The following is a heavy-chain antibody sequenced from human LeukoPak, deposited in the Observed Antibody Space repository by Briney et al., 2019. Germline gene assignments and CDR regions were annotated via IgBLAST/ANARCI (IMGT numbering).Heavy chain of an antibody. Sequence: ASVKVSCKASGGTFSSYAISWVRQAPGQGLEWMGWINTNTGNPTYAQGFTGRFVFSLDTSVSTAYLQISSLKAEDTAVYYCARQGEGATISAFDIWGQGTMVTVSS. D-gene: IGHD1-26*01. CDR1: GGTFSSYA. V-gene: IGHV7-4-1*02. CDR3: ARQGEGATISAFDI. CDR2: INTNTGNP. J-gene: IGHJ3*02.